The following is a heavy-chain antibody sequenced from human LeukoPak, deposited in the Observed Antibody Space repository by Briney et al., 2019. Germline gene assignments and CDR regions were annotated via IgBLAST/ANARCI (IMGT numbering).Heavy chain of an antibody. J-gene: IGHJ1*01. CDR3: ARALTTPTH. D-gene: IGHD4-17*01. V-gene: IGHV4-34*01. Sequence: SETLSLTCAVYGGSFSGYYWSWIRQPPGKGLEWIGEINHSGSTNYNPSLKRRGTISVDASKKQFSLKLTSVTAADTAVYYCARALTTPTHWGQGTLVTVSS. CDR1: GGSFSGYY. CDR2: INHSGST.